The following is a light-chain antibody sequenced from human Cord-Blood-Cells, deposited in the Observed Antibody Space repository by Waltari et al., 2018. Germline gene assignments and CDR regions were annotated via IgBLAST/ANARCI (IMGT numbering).Light chain of an antibody. V-gene: IGKV1-39*01. J-gene: IGKJ4*01. CDR3: QQSYSTPLT. CDR2: AAS. Sequence: DIQMTQSPSSLSASVGDRVTITCRASQSISSYLNWYQQKPGKAPKLLIYAASSLQSGVPSRFSGSGSGTDFTLTSSSLQPEDVATYYCQQSYSTPLTFGGGTKVEIK. CDR1: QSISSY.